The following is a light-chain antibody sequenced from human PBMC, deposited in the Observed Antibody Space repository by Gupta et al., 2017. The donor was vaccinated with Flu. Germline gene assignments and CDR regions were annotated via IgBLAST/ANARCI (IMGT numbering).Light chain of an antibody. CDR3: SSYTSTDTFYV. CDR1: SSDVGRSDS. V-gene: IGLV2-14*01. Sequence: QSALTPPASVSGSLGPSITISCTGTSSDVGRSDSVSWHQQHPGEAPKLIIYDVSVRPSGVSSRFAGSKSGNTASLTISGLEAEDEADYDCSSYTSTDTFYVFGLGTRVTVL. J-gene: IGLJ1*01. CDR2: DVS.